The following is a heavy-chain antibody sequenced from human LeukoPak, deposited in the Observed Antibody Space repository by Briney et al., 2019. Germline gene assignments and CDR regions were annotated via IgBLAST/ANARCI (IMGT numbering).Heavy chain of an antibody. Sequence: TGGSLRLSCAASGFTVSSNYMSWVRQAPGKGLEWVSVIYSGGSTYYADSVKGRFTISRDNSKNTLYLQMNSLRAEDTAVYYCARAWSGYDFVGDYWGQGTLVTVSS. D-gene: IGHD5-12*01. CDR1: GFTVSSNY. J-gene: IGHJ4*02. CDR3: ARAWSGYDFVGDY. V-gene: IGHV3-53*01. CDR2: IYSGGST.